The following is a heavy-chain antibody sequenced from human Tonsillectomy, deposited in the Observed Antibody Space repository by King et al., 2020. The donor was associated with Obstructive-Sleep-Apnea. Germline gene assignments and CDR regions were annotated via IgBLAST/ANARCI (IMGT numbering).Heavy chain of an antibody. CDR3: ARDIMGEYDSSGYVDY. V-gene: IGHV3-30*04. CDR2: ISYDGSNK. Sequence: VQLVESGGGVVQPGRSLRLSCAASGFTFSSYAMHWVRQAPGKGLEWVAVISYDGSNKYYADSVKGRFTISRDNSKNTLYLQMNSLRAEDTAVYYCARDIMGEYDSSGYVDYWGQGTLVTVSS. D-gene: IGHD3-22*01. J-gene: IGHJ4*02. CDR1: GFTFSSYA.